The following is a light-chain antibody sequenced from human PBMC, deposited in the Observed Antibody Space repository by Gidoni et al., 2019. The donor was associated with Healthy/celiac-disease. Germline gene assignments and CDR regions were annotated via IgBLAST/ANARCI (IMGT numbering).Light chain of an antibody. V-gene: IGKV1-33*01. J-gene: IGKJ4*01. CDR3: QQYDNPLT. CDR1: QDISNY. Sequence: DIQMTQSPSSLSASVRDRVTITCQASQDISNYLNWYQQKPGKAPKLLIYGESNLETGVPSRFSGSGSGTDFTFTISSLQPEDIATYYCQQYDNPLTFGGGTKVEIK. CDR2: GES.